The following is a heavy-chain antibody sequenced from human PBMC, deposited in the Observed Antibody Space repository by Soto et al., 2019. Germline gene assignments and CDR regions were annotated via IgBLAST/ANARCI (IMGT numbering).Heavy chain of an antibody. Sequence: GESLKISCAASGFTFSNAWMSWVRQAPGKGLEWVGRIKSKTDGGTTDYAAPVKGRFTISRDDSKNTLYLQMNSLKTEDTAVYYCTPDRGGGGSWFDPWGQGTLVTVSS. CDR1: GFTFSNAW. V-gene: IGHV3-15*01. J-gene: IGHJ5*02. D-gene: IGHD3-16*01. CDR2: IKSKTDGGTT. CDR3: TPDRGGGGSWFDP.